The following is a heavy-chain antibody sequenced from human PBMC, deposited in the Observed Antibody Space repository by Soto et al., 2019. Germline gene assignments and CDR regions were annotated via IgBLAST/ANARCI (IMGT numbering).Heavy chain of an antibody. CDR1: GYTFTGYY. V-gene: IGHV1-2*02. Sequence: SVKVSCKASGYTFTGYYMHWVRQAPGQGLGWMGWINPNSGGTNCAQKFQGRVTMTRDTSISTAYMELSRLRSDDTAVYYCARDWTHYDSSGPGDYWGQGTLVTVSS. J-gene: IGHJ4*02. CDR2: INPNSGGT. CDR3: ARDWTHYDSSGPGDY. D-gene: IGHD3-22*01.